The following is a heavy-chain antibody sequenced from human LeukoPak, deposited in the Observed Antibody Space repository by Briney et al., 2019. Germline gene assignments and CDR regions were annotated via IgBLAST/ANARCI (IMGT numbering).Heavy chain of an antibody. CDR1: GFTFSDHW. CDR2: INSGGDGI. Sequence: GGSLRLSCAASGFTFSDHWMHWVRQAPGKGLAWVSSINSGGDGIFYADSVKGRFTMSRDNAKNTLYVQMNSLRAGDTAAYYCARGRYYGMDVWGQGTAVTVSS. CDR3: ARGRYYGMDV. J-gene: IGHJ6*02. V-gene: IGHV3-74*01.